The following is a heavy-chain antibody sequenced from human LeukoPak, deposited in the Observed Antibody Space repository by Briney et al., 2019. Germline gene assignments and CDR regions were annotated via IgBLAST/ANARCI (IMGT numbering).Heavy chain of an antibody. CDR2: FYYSGSS. CDR3: ARVSPAVGAFDI. V-gene: IGHV4-59*01. J-gene: IGHJ3*02. CDR1: GGSISSYY. Sequence: RASETLSLTCTVSGGSISSYYWSWIRQPPGKGLEWIGYFYYSGSSNYNPSLKSRVTISGDTSKNQFSLKLSSVTAAVTAIYYCARVSPAVGAFDIWGRGTMVTVSS. D-gene: IGHD6-13*01.